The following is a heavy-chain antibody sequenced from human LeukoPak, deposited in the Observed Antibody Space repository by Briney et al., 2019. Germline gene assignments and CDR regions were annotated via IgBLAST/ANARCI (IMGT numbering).Heavy chain of an antibody. Sequence: GGSLRLSCAASGFTFSDYYMSWIRQAPGKGLEWVSYISSDSRTIQYADSVKGRFTISRDNAKNSLYLQMNSLRSEDTAVYYCAADLGSTVDYWGQGTLVTVSS. J-gene: IGHJ4*02. CDR1: GFTFSDYY. CDR2: ISSDSRTI. D-gene: IGHD6-25*01. V-gene: IGHV3-11*01. CDR3: AADLGSTVDY.